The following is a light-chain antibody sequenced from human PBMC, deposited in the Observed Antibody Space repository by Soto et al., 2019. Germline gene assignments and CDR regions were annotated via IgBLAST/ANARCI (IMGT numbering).Light chain of an antibody. Sequence: DIQMTQSPSTLSASVGDRVTITCRASQRINNWLAWYQQRPGTAPKLLIYKASTLQTGVPSRFSGSASGTEFTLTISSLQPDDFATYYCQQYNSYPHTFGQGTKLEIK. CDR2: KAS. CDR3: QQYNSYPHT. J-gene: IGKJ2*01. CDR1: QRINNW. V-gene: IGKV1-5*03.